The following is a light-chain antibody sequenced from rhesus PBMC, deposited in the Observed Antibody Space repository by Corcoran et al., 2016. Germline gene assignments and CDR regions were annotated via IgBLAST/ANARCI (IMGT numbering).Light chain of an antibody. J-gene: IGKJ4*01. V-gene: IGKV1-22*01. Sequence: DIQMTQSPSSLSASVGDPVTITCRASQGISSWLAWYQQKPGKAPNLLIYKASSLQSGVPSRFSGSGSGTDFTLTSSSLQSEDFATYYCQQYSSRPLTFGGGTKVELK. CDR1: QGISSW. CDR3: QQYSSRPLT. CDR2: KAS.